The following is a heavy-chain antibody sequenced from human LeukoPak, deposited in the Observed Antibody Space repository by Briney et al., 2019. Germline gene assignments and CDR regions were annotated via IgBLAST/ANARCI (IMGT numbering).Heavy chain of an antibody. CDR1: GGSISSSNYY. CDR2: ISNSGTT. CDR3: ARPDLYDILTGYQGSGAFDI. J-gene: IGHJ3*02. V-gene: IGHV4-39*01. Sequence: SETLSLTCSVSGGSISSSNYYWGWVRQPPGKGLEWIGSISNSGTTYYNPSLKSRVTISVDTSKNQFSLKLSSVTAADTAVYYCARPDLYDILTGYQGSGAFDIWGQGTMVPVSS. D-gene: IGHD3-9*01.